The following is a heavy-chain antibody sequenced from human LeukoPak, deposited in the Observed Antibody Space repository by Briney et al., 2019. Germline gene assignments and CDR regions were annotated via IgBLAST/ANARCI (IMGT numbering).Heavy chain of an antibody. V-gene: IGHV3-7*01. CDR3: ARLSTTVAGGDH. D-gene: IGHD1-1*01. CDR1: GFSFSTSW. J-gene: IGHJ4*02. Sequence: GGSLRLSCTASGFSFSTSWMSWVRQTPGKGLEWVANIKKDGSEEYYVDSVKTRFTISRDNAKNSLYLQLNSLIVEDTAVYYCARLSTTVAGGDHWGQGTLVTVSS. CDR2: IKKDGSEE.